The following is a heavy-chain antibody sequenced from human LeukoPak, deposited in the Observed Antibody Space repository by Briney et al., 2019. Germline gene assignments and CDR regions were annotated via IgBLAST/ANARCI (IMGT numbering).Heavy chain of an antibody. CDR3: AKDGGTLWFGELGNDAFDI. CDR1: GFTFSSYA. CDR2: ISGSGGST. D-gene: IGHD3-10*01. V-gene: IGHV3-23*01. Sequence: PGGSLRLSCAASGFTFSSYAMSWDRQAPGKGLEWVSAISGSGGSTYYADSVKGRFTISRDNSKNTLYLQMNSLRAEDTAVYYCAKDGGTLWFGELGNDAFDIWGQGTMVTVSS. J-gene: IGHJ3*02.